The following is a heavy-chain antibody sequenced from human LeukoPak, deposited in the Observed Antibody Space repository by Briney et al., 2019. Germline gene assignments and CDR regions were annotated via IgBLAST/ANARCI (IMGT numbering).Heavy chain of an antibody. CDR2: INPSGGST. CDR3: AREAVAGDDAFDI. V-gene: IGHV1-46*01. Sequence: ASVKVSRKASGYTFTSYYMHWVRQAPGQGLEWMGIINPSGGSTSYAQKFQGRVTMTRDTSTSTVYMELSSLRSEDTAVYYCAREAVAGDDAFDIWGQGTMVTVSS. CDR1: GYTFTSYY. J-gene: IGHJ3*02. D-gene: IGHD6-19*01.